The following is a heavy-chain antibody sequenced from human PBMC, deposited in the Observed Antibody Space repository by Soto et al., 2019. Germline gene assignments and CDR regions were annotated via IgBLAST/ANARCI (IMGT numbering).Heavy chain of an antibody. CDR3: AREPRYSSGWFYFDY. CDR1: GGSVSSSFFY. V-gene: IGHV4-61*01. D-gene: IGHD6-19*01. J-gene: IGHJ4*02. CDR2: IYYSGTT. Sequence: PSETLSLTCTVSGGSVSSSFFYWSWIPQPPGKGLEWVGYIYYSGTTSHNPSLKSRVTRSVDTSKNQFSLKLTSVTAADTAVYYCAREPRYSSGWFYFDYWSQGTLVT.